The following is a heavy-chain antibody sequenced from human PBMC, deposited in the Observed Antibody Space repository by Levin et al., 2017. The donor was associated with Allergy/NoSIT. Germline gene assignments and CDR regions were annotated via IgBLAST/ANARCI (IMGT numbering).Heavy chain of an antibody. V-gene: IGHV4-59*01. D-gene: IGHD2-2*01. CDR1: GGSISSYY. Sequence: PGGSLRLSCTVSGGSISSYYWSWIRQPPGKGLEWIGYIFYNGSTNYNPSLKSRVTISVDTSKNQFSLKLSSVTAADTAVYYCARDVVVPAAIPGHYYYYMDVWGKGTTVTVSS. J-gene: IGHJ6*03. CDR2: IFYNGST. CDR3: ARDVVVPAAIPGHYYYYMDV.